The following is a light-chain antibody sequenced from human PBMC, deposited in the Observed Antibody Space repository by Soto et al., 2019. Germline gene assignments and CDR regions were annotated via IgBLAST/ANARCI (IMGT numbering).Light chain of an antibody. CDR2: AAT. CDR1: RPIGTS. J-gene: IGKJ1*01. Sequence: DIQMTQSPSSLSAFVGDSVTVTCRASRPIGTSLHWYQQKAGKAPKVLISAATKLQSGVPSRFTGGGSGTDFTLTISNLPPEDSATYYCQQGYNTFWTFGRGTKVELK. V-gene: IGKV1-39*01. CDR3: QQGYNTFWT.